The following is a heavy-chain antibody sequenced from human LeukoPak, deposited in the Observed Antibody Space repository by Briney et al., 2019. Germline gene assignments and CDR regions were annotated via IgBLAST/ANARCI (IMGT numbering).Heavy chain of an antibody. Sequence: PSETLSLTCAVSGGSISSGGYSWSWIRQPPGKGLEWIGYIYHGGSTYYNPSLKSRVTISVDRSKNQFSLKLSSVTAADTAVYYCARILFDGSENWFDPWGQGTLVTVSS. J-gene: IGHJ5*02. CDR1: GGSISSGGYS. CDR3: ARILFDGSENWFDP. CDR2: IYHGGST. V-gene: IGHV4-30-2*01. D-gene: IGHD3-9*01.